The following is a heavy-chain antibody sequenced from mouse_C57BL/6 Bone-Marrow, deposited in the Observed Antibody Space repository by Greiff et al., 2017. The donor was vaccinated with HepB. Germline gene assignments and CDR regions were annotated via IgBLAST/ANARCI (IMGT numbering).Heavy chain of an antibody. J-gene: IGHJ1*03. CDR3: ARPITTVVGGYFDV. CDR2: INSDGGST. Sequence: EVKLVESGGGLVQPGESLKLSCESNEYEFPSHDMSWVRQTPEKRLELVAAINSDGGSTYYPDTMERRFIISRDNTKKTLYLQMSSLRSEDTALYYCARPITTVVGGYFDVWGTGTTVTVSS. D-gene: IGHD1-1*01. V-gene: IGHV5-2*03. CDR1: EYEFPSHD.